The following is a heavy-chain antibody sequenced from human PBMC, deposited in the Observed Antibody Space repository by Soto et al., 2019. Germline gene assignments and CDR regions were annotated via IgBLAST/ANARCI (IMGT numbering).Heavy chain of an antibody. D-gene: IGHD2-15*01. CDR1: GGSISSYY. J-gene: IGHJ6*02. V-gene: IGHV4-59*12. Sequence: KTSETLSLTCTVSGGSISSYYWSWIRQPPGKGLEWIGYIYYSGSTNYNPSLKSRVTISVDTSKNQFSLKLSSVTAADTAVYYCARGVVVVAATYYYYYGMDVWGQGTTVTVSS. CDR3: ARGVVVVAATYYYYYGMDV. CDR2: IYYSGST.